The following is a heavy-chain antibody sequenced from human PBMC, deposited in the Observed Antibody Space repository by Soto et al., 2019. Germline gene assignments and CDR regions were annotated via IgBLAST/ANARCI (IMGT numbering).Heavy chain of an antibody. CDR3: ARTGLAAAGTYFDY. D-gene: IGHD6-13*01. J-gene: IGHJ4*02. CDR1: GYTFTSYY. Sequence: ASVKVSCKASGYTFTSYYMHWVRQAPGQGLEWMGKINPIFGRTSYAQKFQGRVNITTDKSTSTVYMELSSLRSEDTAVYYCARTGLAAAGTYFDYWGQGTLVTVSS. CDR2: INPIFGRT. V-gene: IGHV1-46*01.